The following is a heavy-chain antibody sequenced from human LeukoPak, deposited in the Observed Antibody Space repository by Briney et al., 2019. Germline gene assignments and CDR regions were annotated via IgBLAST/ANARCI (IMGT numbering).Heavy chain of an antibody. CDR3: ARGLPYSSNPGAY. CDR2: INHSGST. D-gene: IGHD6-13*01. CDR1: GGSFSGYY. V-gene: IGHV4-34*01. Sequence: SETLSLTCAVYGGSFSGYYWSWIRQPPRKGLEWIGEINHSGSTNYNPSLKSRVTISVDTSKNQFSLKLSSVTAADTAVYYCARGLPYSSNPGAYWGQGTLVTVSS. J-gene: IGHJ4*02.